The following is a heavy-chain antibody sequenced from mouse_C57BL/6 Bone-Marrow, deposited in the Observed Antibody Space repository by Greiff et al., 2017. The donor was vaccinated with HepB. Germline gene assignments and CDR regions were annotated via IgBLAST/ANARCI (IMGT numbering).Heavy chain of an antibody. D-gene: IGHD3-2*02. CDR3: ARDDLRLRFAY. CDR1: GFTFSDFY. CDR2: SRNKANDYTT. Sequence: EVKLMESGGGLVQSGRSLRLSCATSGFTFSDFYMEWVRQAPGKGLEWIAASRNKANDYTTEYSASVKGRFIVSRDTSQSILYLQMNALRAEDTAIYYCARDDLRLRFAYWGQGTLVTVSA. V-gene: IGHV7-1*01. J-gene: IGHJ3*01.